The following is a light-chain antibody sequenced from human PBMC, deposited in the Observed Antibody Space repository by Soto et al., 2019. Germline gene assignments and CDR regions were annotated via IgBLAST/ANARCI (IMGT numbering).Light chain of an antibody. V-gene: IGKV3-15*01. CDR2: FAS. Sequence: EIVMTQSACTLSVSAGERATLSWGASQNIISNLAWYQQKPGQAPRLLIFFASTRATGVPTRFSGSRYGAEFTLTINSLQSEDFAVYYCQPYNNWPLTFGGGTKVDIK. J-gene: IGKJ4*01. CDR1: QNIISN. CDR3: QPYNNWPLT.